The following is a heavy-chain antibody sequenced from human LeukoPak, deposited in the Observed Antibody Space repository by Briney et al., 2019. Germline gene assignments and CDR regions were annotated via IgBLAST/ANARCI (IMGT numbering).Heavy chain of an antibody. V-gene: IGHV3-48*01. D-gene: IGHD2-2*01. CDR3: ARWAILSPTSLPAPMDV. CDR2: ISTDSSTM. J-gene: IGHJ6*02. CDR1: GFTFSSYD. Sequence: PGGSLRLSCAASGFTFSSYDMNWVRQAPGKGLEWVSYISTDSSTMYYADSVKGRFTISRDNAQNSLYLQMSSLRAEDTAVYYCARWAILSPTSLPAPMDVWGQGTTVTVSS.